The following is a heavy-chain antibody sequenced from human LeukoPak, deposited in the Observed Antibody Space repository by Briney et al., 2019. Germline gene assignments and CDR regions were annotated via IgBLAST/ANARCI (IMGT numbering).Heavy chain of an antibody. Sequence: SETLSLTCAVYGGSFSGYYWSWIRQPPGKGLEWIGEINHSGSTNYNPSLKSRVTISVDTSKNQFSLKLSSVTAADTAVYYCSRAGTAMVPLYYYSYMDDWGKGTTVTVSS. CDR2: INHSGST. CDR3: SRAGTAMVPLYYYSYMDD. V-gene: IGHV4-34*01. D-gene: IGHD5-18*01. J-gene: IGHJ6*03. CDR1: GGSFSGYY.